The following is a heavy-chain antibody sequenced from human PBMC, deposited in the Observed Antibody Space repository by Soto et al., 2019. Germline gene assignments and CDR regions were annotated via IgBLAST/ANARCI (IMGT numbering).Heavy chain of an antibody. J-gene: IGHJ4*02. D-gene: IGHD2-21*02. CDR2: ISSSSSYI. CDR1: GFTFSSYS. Sequence: EVQLVESGGGLVKPGGSLRLSCAASGFTFSSYSMNWVRQAPGKGLEWVSSISSSSSYIYYADSVKGRFTISRDNAKNSLYLQMNSLRAEDTAVYYCARQAYCGGDCYLDYWGQGTLVTVSS. V-gene: IGHV3-21*01. CDR3: ARQAYCGGDCYLDY.